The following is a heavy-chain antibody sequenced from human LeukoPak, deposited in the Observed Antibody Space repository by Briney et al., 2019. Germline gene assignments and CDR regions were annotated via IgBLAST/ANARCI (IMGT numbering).Heavy chain of an antibody. CDR2: IYHSGST. D-gene: IGHD4-11*01. V-gene: IGHV4-38-2*02. CDR1: GYSISSGYY. CDR3: ARGVDYNNWFDP. Sequence: SETLSLTCTVSGYSISSGYYWGWIRQPPGKGLEWIGSIYHSGSTYYNPSLKSRVTISVDTSKNQFSLKVSSATAADTAVYYCARGVDYNNWFDPWGQGTLVTVSS. J-gene: IGHJ5*02.